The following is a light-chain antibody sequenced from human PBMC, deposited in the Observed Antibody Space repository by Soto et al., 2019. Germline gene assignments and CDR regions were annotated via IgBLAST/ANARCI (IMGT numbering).Light chain of an antibody. CDR3: QTWGTGRV. CDR2: LNSDDSH. V-gene: IGLV4-69*01. Sequence: QLVLTQSPSASASLGASVKLTCTLSSGHSSYAIAWHQQQPEKGPRYLMKLNSDDSHSKGDGIPDRFSGSSSGAERYLTISSLQSEDEADYYCQTWGTGRVFGGGTKVTVL. J-gene: IGLJ2*01. CDR1: SGHSSYA.